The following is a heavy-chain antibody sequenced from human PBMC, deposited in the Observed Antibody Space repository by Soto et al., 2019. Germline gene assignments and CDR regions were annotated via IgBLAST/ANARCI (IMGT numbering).Heavy chain of an antibody. CDR2: INHSGST. CDR1: GGSFSGYY. J-gene: IGHJ4*02. Sequence: QVQLQQWGAGLLKPSETLSLTCAVYGGSFSGYYWSWIRQPPGKGLEWIGEINHSGSTNYNPSLKSRFTISVDTSKNQFSLKLSSVTAADTAVYYCARKRAVAGPGKGFDYWGQGTLVTVSS. CDR3: ARKRAVAGPGKGFDY. V-gene: IGHV4-34*01. D-gene: IGHD6-19*01.